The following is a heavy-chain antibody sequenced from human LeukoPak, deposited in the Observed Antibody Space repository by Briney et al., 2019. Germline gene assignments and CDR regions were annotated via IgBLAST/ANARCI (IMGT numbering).Heavy chain of an antibody. J-gene: IGHJ6*02. Sequence: PGGSLRLSCAASGFNFSGSALHWGRQASGKGLEWVGRIRSKANSYATAYAASVKGRFTISRDDSKNTAYLQMNSLKTEDTAVYYCTSGSIAATGVYYYYGMDVWGQGTTVTVSS. CDR3: TSGSIAATGVYYYYGMDV. V-gene: IGHV3-73*01. CDR2: IRSKANSYAT. CDR1: GFNFSGSA. D-gene: IGHD6-6*01.